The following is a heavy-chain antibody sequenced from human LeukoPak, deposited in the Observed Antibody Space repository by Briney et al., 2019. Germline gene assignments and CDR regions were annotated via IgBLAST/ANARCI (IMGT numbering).Heavy chain of an antibody. CDR3: ARVNGYNSIGYYFDY. J-gene: IGHJ4*02. Sequence: GGSLRLSCAASGFTFSSYEMNWVRQAPGKGPEWLSYISRSGNTIYYADSVKGRFTIPRDNAKNSLYLQMNSLRAEDTAVYYCARVNGYNSIGYYFDYWGQGTLVTVSS. CDR1: GFTFSSYE. CDR2: ISRSGNTI. D-gene: IGHD1-1*01. V-gene: IGHV3-48*03.